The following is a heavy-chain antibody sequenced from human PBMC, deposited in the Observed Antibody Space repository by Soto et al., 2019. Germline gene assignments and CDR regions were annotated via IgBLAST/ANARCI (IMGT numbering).Heavy chain of an antibody. CDR3: AKHIVAGYPDY. CDR2: VSESGVTT. Sequence: GGSLRLSCAASGFTFSSHAMSWVRQAPGKGLECVSVVSESGVTTYYADSVKGRFTISRDNSKNTLYLQMNSLRAEDTAVYYCAKHIVAGYPDYWGQGTPVTVSS. V-gene: IGHV3-23*01. CDR1: GFTFSSHA. D-gene: IGHD3-9*01. J-gene: IGHJ4*02.